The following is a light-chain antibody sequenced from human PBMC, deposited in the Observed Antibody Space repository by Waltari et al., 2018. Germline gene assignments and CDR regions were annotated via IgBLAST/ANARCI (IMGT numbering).Light chain of an antibody. V-gene: IGLV3-21*04. CDR2: YDS. Sequence: YVLTQPPSVSVDPGKTARLTCGGDNSGSKSVNWYQQKPGQAPVLVMFYDSDRPSEIPERFSGSNSGNTATLTISWVEAGDEADYHCQVWDDVTDSGVFGGGTKLTVL. CDR1: NSGSKS. CDR3: QVWDDVTDSGV. J-gene: IGLJ3*02.